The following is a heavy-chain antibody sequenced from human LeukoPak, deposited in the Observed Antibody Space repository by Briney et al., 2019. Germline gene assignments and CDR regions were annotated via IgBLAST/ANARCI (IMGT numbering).Heavy chain of an antibody. CDR2: MNPNSGNT. CDR1: GYTFTSYD. V-gene: IGHV1-8*03. J-gene: IGHJ5*02. D-gene: IGHD4-23*01. Sequence: VASVKVSCKASGYTFTSYDINWVRQATGQGLEWMGWMNPNSGNTGYAQKFQGRVTITRNTSISTAYMEPSSLRSEDTAVYYCARDWYGGNRRNWFDPWGQGTLVTVSS. CDR3: ARDWYGGNRRNWFDP.